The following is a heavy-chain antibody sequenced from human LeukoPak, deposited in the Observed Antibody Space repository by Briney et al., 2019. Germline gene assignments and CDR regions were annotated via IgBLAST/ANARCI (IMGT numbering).Heavy chain of an antibody. V-gene: IGHV3-7*01. CDR3: ARDGSGFYY. CDR2: IKQDGSEK. CDR1: GFSFSSNG. Sequence: PGGSLRLSCVASGFSFSSNGMSWVRQAPGKGLEWVANIKQDGSEKYYVDSVKGRFTISKDNAKNSLYLEMNSLRVEDTAVYYCARDGSGFYYWGQGTLVTVSS. J-gene: IGHJ4*02. D-gene: IGHD3-3*01.